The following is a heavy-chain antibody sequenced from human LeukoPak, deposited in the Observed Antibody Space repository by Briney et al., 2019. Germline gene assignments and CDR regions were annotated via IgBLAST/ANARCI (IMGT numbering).Heavy chain of an antibody. J-gene: IGHJ6*02. CDR2: IIPILGIA. D-gene: IGHD3-22*01. CDR3: ARAYDSSGYYYWAYYYYGMDV. Sequence: SVKVSCKASGGTFSSYAISWVRQAPGQGLEWMGRIIPILGIANYAQKFQGRVTITADKSTSTAYMELSSLRSEDTAVYYCARAYDSSGYYYWAYYYYGMDVWGQGTTVTVSS. CDR1: GGTFSSYA. V-gene: IGHV1-69*04.